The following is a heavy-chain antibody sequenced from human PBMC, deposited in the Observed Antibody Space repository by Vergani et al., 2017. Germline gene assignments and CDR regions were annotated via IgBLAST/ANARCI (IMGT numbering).Heavy chain of an antibody. Sequence: QVQLVESGGGVVQPGRSLRLSCAASGFTFSSYAMHWVRQAPGKGLKWVAVISYDGSNKYYADSVKGRFTISRDNSKNTLYLQMNSLRAEDTAVYYCARAGYSSGWYLPGDYYYMDVWGKGTTVTVSS. J-gene: IGHJ6*03. CDR2: ISYDGSNK. CDR1: GFTFSSYA. CDR3: ARAGYSSGWYLPGDYYYMDV. V-gene: IGHV3-30-3*01. D-gene: IGHD6-19*01.